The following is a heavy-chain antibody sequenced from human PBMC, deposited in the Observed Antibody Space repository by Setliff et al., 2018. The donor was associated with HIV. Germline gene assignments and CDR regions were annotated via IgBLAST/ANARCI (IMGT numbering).Heavy chain of an antibody. CDR1: GFTFNNYW. CDR3: ALVGGITVPPDGFDI. J-gene: IGHJ3*02. D-gene: IGHD3-22*01. CDR2: ISPDGRST. V-gene: IGHV3-74*01. Sequence: GSLRLSCAASGFTFNNYWMNWVRQVPGKGLVWVARISPDGRSTTHADAVKGRFTISRDNAKNTLYLHMNSLRAEDTSVYHCALVGGITVPPDGFDIWGQGTRVTV.